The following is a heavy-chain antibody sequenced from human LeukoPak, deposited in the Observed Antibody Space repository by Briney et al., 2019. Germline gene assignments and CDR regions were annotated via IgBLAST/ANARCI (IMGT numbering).Heavy chain of an antibody. D-gene: IGHD3-9*01. Sequence: SVNVSCKASGGTFTIYAISWVRQAPGQGLEWMGGIIPIFGTANYAQKFQGRVTITADESTSTAYMELSSLRSEDTAVYYCARATYYDILTGYYPPYYYYGMAVWGKGTTVTVSS. J-gene: IGHJ6*04. CDR1: GGTFTIYA. CDR2: IIPIFGTA. V-gene: IGHV1-69*01. CDR3: ARATYYDILTGYYPPYYYYGMAV.